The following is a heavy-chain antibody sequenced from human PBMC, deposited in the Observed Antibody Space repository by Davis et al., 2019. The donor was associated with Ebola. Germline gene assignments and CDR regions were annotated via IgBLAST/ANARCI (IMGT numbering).Heavy chain of an antibody. J-gene: IGHJ4*02. CDR2: ISYDGSNK. CDR1: GFTFRSYG. Sequence: GESLKISCAASGFTFRSYGMHSVRQAPGKGLEWVAVISYDGSNKYYADSVKGRFTISRDNSKNSLYLQMNSLRAEDTAVYYCARDFGLAAAGTAFDYWGQGTLVTVSS. D-gene: IGHD6-13*01. V-gene: IGHV3-30*03. CDR3: ARDFGLAAAGTAFDY.